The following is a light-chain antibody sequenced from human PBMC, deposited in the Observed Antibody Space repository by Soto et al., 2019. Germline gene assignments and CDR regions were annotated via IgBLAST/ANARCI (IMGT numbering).Light chain of an antibody. CDR3: QTWDTGPWV. CDR1: SGHSSYA. Sequence: QSVLTQSPSASASLGASVKLTCTLTSGHSSYAIAWHQQEPEKGPRYLMKLHSDGRHSKGDGIPDRFSGSRSGAECYLTISILQSEDEADYYCQTWDTGPWVFGGGTKLTVL. CDR2: LHSDGRH. V-gene: IGLV4-69*01. J-gene: IGLJ3*02.